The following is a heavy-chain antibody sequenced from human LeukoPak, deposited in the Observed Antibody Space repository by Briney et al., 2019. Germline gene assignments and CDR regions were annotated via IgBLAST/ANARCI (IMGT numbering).Heavy chain of an antibody. J-gene: IGHJ4*02. CDR1: GGSISSGSYY. V-gene: IGHV4-61*02. CDR2: IYTSGST. CDR3: VRAREPLLYTYYFDS. Sequence: SETLSLTCTVSGGSISSGSYYWSWSRQPAGKGLEWSGRIYTSGSTNYNPSLKSRVTISVDTSKNQFSLKLSSVTAADAAVYYCVRAREPLLYTYYFDSWGQGTLVTVSS. D-gene: IGHD2-2*02.